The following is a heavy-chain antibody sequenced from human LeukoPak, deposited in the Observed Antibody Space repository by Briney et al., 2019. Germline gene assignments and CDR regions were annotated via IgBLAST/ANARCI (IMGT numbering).Heavy chain of an antibody. D-gene: IGHD1-7*01. Sequence: SETLSLTCTVSGGSISSYYWSWIRQPPGKGLEWIGYIYYSGSTNYNPSLKSRVTISVDTSKNQFSLKLSSVTAADTAVDYGAGWNLDWFDPWGQGTLVTASS. CDR1: GGSISSYY. V-gene: IGHV4-59*01. CDR2: IYYSGST. J-gene: IGHJ5*02. CDR3: AGWNLDWFDP.